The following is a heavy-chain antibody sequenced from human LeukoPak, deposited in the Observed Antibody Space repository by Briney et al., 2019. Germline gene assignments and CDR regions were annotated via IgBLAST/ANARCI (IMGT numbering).Heavy chain of an antibody. V-gene: IGHV3-30*02. CDR2: IRYDGSNK. CDR1: GFTFSTYG. D-gene: IGHD2-21*01. Sequence: GGSLRLSCAASGFTFSTYGMHWVRQAPGKGLEWVAFIRYDGSNKYYADSVKGRFTISRDNSKNTLYLQMNSLRAEDTAVYYCAKHIAPYYYYYYMDVWGKGTTVTVSS. J-gene: IGHJ6*03. CDR3: AKHIAPYYYYYYMDV.